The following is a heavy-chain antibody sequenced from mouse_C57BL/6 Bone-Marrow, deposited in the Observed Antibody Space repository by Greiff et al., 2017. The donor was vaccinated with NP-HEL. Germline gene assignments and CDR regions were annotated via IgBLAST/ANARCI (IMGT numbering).Heavy chain of an antibody. J-gene: IGHJ4*01. D-gene: IGHD2-5*01. V-gene: IGHV4-1*01. CDR2: INPDSSTI. CDR3: ARRGYYSNYDYYAMDY. CDR1: GIDFSRYW. Sequence: EVKLLESGGGLVQPGGSLKLSCAASGIDFSRYWMSWVRRAPGKGLEWIGEINPDSSTINYAPSLKDKFIISRDNAKNTLYLQMSKVRSEDTALYYCARRGYYSNYDYYAMDYWGQGTSVTVSS.